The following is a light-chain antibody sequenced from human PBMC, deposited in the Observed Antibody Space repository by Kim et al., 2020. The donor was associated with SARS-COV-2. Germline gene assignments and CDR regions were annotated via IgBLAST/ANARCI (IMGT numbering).Light chain of an antibody. CDR2: DAS. CDR3: QQYDNLPLS. CDR1: QDISNY. J-gene: IGKJ4*01. Sequence: DIQMTQTPSSLSASVGDRVTITCQASQDISNYLNWYQQKPGKAPKLLIYDASHLETGLPSRFTGSGYGTDFTFTISSLQPEDIATYYCQQYDNLPLSFGGGTKVDIK. V-gene: IGKV1-33*01.